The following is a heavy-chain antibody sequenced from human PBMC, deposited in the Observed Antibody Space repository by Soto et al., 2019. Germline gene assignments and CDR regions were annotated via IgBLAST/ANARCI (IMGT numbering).Heavy chain of an antibody. CDR1: GGSIRSYC. V-gene: IGHV4-59*05. Sequence: SETLSLTCTVSGGSIRSYCWTWIRQPPGEGLEWIGSIYNSGSTYYNPSLKSRVTISVDTSKNQFSLKLSSVTAADTAVYYCARHRVAYTISTIRSWFDPWGQGTLVTVSS. CDR2: IYNSGST. J-gene: IGHJ5*02. D-gene: IGHD1-1*01. CDR3: ARHRVAYTISTIRSWFDP.